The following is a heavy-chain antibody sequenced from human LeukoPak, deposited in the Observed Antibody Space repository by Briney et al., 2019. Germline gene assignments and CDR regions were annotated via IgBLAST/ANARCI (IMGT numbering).Heavy chain of an antibody. CDR1: GFTFSSYA. CDR3: AKDREQLVREDYYYGMDV. D-gene: IGHD6-13*01. CDR2: ISGSGGST. J-gene: IGHJ6*02. V-gene: IGHV3-23*01. Sequence: GGSLRLSCAASGFTFSSYAMSWVRQAPGKGLEWVSAISGSGGSTYYADSVKGRFTISRDNSKNTLYLQMNSLRAEDTAVYYCAKDREQLVREDYYYGMDVWGQGTTVTVSS.